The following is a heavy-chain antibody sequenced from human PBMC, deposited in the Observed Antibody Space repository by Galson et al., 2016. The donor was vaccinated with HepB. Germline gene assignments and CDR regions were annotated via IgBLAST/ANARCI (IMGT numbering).Heavy chain of an antibody. J-gene: IGHJ4*02. V-gene: IGHV3-23*01. CDR1: GFTFGTHA. Sequence: SLRLSCAASGFTFGTHAMSWVRQTPGKGPEWVSTIRASGDSTYYADSVKGRFTISRDNSKYTLSLQMNSLRAEDTAVYYCATRPDNGDNTAPWDYWGQGTLVTVSS. CDR3: ATRPDNGDNTAPWDY. D-gene: IGHD4-17*01. CDR2: IRASGDST.